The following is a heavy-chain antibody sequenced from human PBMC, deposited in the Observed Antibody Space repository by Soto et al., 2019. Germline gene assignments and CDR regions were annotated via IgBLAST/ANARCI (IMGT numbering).Heavy chain of an antibody. J-gene: IGHJ5*02. V-gene: IGHV3-33*08. CDR1: GFTFSTYA. D-gene: IGHD6-19*01. CDR3: AREYSSGWYSGFDP. CDR2: IWYDGSSK. Sequence: PGGSLRLSCAASGFTFSTYAMAWVRQAPGKGLEWVAVIWYDGSSKYYTDSVKGRFTISRDNSKNTLYLQMNSLRAEDTAVYYCAREYSSGWYSGFDPWGQGTLVTVSS.